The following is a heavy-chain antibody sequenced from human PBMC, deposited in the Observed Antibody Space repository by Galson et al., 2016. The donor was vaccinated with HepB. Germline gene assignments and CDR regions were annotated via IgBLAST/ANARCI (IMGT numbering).Heavy chain of an antibody. Sequence: SLRLSCAASGFTFSSYGMHWVRQAPGKGLEWVAFISYDGTIKYYTDSVKGRFTISRDMSKNTVFLEMNSLRAEDTAVYYCARAPVTSTTCCYYFDYWGQGTLVTVSS. CDR3: ARAPVTSTTCCYYFDY. V-gene: IGHV3-30*03. D-gene: IGHD2-2*01. J-gene: IGHJ4*02. CDR1: GFTFSSYG. CDR2: ISYDGTIK.